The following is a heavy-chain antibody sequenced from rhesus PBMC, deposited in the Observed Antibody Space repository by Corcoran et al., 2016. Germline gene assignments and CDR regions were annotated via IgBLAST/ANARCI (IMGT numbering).Heavy chain of an antibody. J-gene: IGHJ4*01. CDR3: AREGTGTAGTFDY. Sequence: QVQLQESGPGLVKPSETLSLTCAVSGYSISSGYGWSWIRQPPGKGLEWIGYIVGISGSTNYNPSLKSPVTISKDTSKNQCSLKLSAVTAADTAVYYCAREGTGTAGTFDYWGQGVLVTVSS. V-gene: IGHV4-127*01. CDR1: GYSISSGYG. D-gene: IGHD5-24*01. CDR2: IVGISGST.